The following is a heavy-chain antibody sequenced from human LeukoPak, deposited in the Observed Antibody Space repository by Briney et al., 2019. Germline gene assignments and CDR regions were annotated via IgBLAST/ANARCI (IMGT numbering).Heavy chain of an antibody. D-gene: IGHD6-19*01. CDR3: ASPINGWYD. CDR2: ISGSSSAI. CDR1: GFTFSSYS. Sequence: GGSLRLSCAASGFTFSSYSMNWVRQAPGKGLEWISYISGSSSAIYYADSVKGRFTISRDNAKNSLYLQMNSLRAEDTAVYYCASPINGWYDWGQGTLVTVSS. V-gene: IGHV3-48*01. J-gene: IGHJ4*02.